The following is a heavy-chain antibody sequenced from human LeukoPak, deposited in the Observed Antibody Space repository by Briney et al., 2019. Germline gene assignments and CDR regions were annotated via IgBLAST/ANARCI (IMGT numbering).Heavy chain of an antibody. V-gene: IGHV3-48*02. CDR3: ARDRYCSSTSCYLYNYYGMDV. CDR2: ISSSSSPI. D-gene: IGHD2-2*01. J-gene: IGHJ6*02. CDR1: GFTFRDYT. Sequence: PGGSLRLSCAASGFTFRDYTMNWVRQAPGKGLEWVSYISSSSSPIYYADSVKGRFIISRDKAKNSLSLQMNSLRDEDTAVYYCARDRYCSSTSCYLYNYYGMDVWGQGTTVTVSS.